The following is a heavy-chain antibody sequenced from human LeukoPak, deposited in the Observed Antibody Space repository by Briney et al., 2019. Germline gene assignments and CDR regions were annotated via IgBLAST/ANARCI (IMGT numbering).Heavy chain of an antibody. J-gene: IGHJ4*02. D-gene: IGHD2-8*01. V-gene: IGHV4-34*01. CDR3: ATNNLYYFDY. CDR1: GGSFSGYY. CDR2: INHSGST. Sequence: SETLSLTCAVYGGSFSGYYWSWIRQPPGKGLEWIGEINHSGSTNYNPSLKSRVTISVDTSKDQFSLKLSSVTAADTAVYYCATNNLYYFDYWGQGTLVTVSS.